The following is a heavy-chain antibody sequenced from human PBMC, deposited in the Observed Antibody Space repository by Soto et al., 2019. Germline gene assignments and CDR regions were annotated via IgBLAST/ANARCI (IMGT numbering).Heavy chain of an antibody. J-gene: IGHJ3*02. CDR3: AKAKHTYYYDSSGYRDAFDI. V-gene: IGHV3-9*01. CDR2: ISWNSGSI. Sequence: EVQLVESGGGLVQPGRSLRLSCAASGFTFDDYAMHWVRQAPGKGLEWVSGISWNSGSIGYADSVKGRFTISRDNAKNSLYLQMNSLRAEDTALYYCAKAKHTYYYDSSGYRDAFDIWGQGTMVTDSS. CDR1: GFTFDDYA. D-gene: IGHD3-22*01.